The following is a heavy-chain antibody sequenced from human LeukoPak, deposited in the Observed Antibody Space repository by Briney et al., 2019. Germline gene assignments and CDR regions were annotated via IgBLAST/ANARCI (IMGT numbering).Heavy chain of an antibody. CDR1: GYTFTSYA. Sequence: ASVKVSCKASGYTFTSYAMHWVRQAPGQRLEWMGWINAGNGNTKYSQKFQGRVTITRDTSASTAYMELSSLRSEDTAVYYCARGVESLEWLLYSYYYGMDVWGQGTTVTVSS. V-gene: IGHV1-3*01. CDR3: ARGVESLEWLLYSYYYGMDV. J-gene: IGHJ6*02. D-gene: IGHD3-3*01. CDR2: INAGNGNT.